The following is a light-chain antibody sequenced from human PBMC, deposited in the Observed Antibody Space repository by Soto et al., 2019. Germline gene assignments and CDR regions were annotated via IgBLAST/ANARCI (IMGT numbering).Light chain of an antibody. Sequence: EIVMTQSPATLSVSPGERVTLSCRARQSVGSNIAWYQQKPSQGPRLLIYGASTRAAGIPARFSGSGSGTEFTLTISSLQSEDFAVYFCQQYYHRWTFGPGTKVDIK. V-gene: IGKV3-15*01. CDR2: GAS. J-gene: IGKJ1*01. CDR1: QSVGSN. CDR3: QQYYHRWT.